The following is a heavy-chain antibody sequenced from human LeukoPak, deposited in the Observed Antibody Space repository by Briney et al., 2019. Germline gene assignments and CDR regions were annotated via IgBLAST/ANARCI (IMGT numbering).Heavy chain of an antibody. CDR1: GFTFSSYS. CDR2: ISSSSSYI. CDR3: ARDKLGGDYFDY. Sequence: GGSLRLSCAAPGFTFSSYSMNWVRQAPGKGLEWVSSISSSSSYIYYADSVKGRFTISRDNAKNSLYLQMNSLRAEDTAVYYCARDKLGGDYFDYWGQGTLVTVSS. V-gene: IGHV3-21*01. J-gene: IGHJ4*02. D-gene: IGHD3-16*01.